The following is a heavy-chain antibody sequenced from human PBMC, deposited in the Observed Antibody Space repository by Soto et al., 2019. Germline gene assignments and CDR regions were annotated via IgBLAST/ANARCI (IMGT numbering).Heavy chain of an antibody. D-gene: IGHD3-3*01. CDR3: ARGSDFWSGYYYYYGMDG. J-gene: IGHJ6*02. Sequence: PSETLSLTCTVSGGSISSYYWSWIRQPPGKGLEWIGYIYYSGSTNYNPSLKSRVTILVDTSKNQFSLKLSSVTAADTAVYYCARGSDFWSGYYYYYGMDGWGQGTTVTVSS. CDR2: IYYSGST. CDR1: GGSISSYY. V-gene: IGHV4-59*01.